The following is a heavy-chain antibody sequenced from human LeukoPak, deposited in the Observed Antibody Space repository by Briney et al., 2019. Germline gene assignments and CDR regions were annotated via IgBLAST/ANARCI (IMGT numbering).Heavy chain of an antibody. CDR3: ARNPGYSDYWSGPNWFDP. Sequence: PSETLSLTCTVSGGSISSYYWSWIRQPPGKGLEWIGYIYYSGSTNYNPSLKSRVTISVDTPKNQFSLKLSSVTAADTAVYYCARNPGYSDYWSGPNWFDPWGQGTLVTVSS. V-gene: IGHV4-59*01. CDR1: GGSISSYY. D-gene: IGHD3-3*01. CDR2: IYYSGST. J-gene: IGHJ5*02.